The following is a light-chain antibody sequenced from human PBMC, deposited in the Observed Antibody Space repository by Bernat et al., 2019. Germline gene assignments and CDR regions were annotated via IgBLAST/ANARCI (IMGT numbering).Light chain of an antibody. CDR3: QLYDNSPPAYT. Sequence: EIVLTQSPGTLSLSPGETATLSCRASQSVSSSYLAWYQQKPGQAPRLLIYGTSSRATGITDRFSGSVSGTDFTLTISRLEPEDFAVYYCQLYDNSPPAYTFGQGTKLEIQ. CDR2: GTS. J-gene: IGKJ2*01. V-gene: IGKV3-20*01. CDR1: QSVSSSY.